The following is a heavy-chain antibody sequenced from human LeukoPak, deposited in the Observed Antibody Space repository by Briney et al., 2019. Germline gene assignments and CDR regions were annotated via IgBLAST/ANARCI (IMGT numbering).Heavy chain of an antibody. CDR3: AYSHDYGRIYFDY. CDR2: IIPIFGTA. CDR1: GGTFSSYA. V-gene: IGHV1-69*13. D-gene: IGHD4-17*01. J-gene: IGHJ4*02. Sequence: GASVRVSCKASGGTFSSYAISWVRQAPGQGLEWMGGIIPIFGTANYAQKFQGRVTITADESTSTAYMELSSLRSEDTAGYYCAYSHDYGRIYFDYWGQGTLVTVSS.